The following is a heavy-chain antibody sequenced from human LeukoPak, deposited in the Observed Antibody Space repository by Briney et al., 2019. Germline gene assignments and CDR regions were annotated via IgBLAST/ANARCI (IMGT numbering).Heavy chain of an antibody. CDR1: GYTFTSYS. D-gene: IGHD3-9*01. J-gene: IGHJ5*02. CDR3: GRVVTGYYRLDP. Sequence: ASVKVSCTASGYTFTSYSFSWVRQAPGQGLEWMGWVSTTNDKANYAQKLQGRVTMTTDTSTSTAYMELRSLSSDDTAVYCCGRVVTGYYRLDPWGLGTLVTVSS. V-gene: IGHV1-18*01. CDR2: VSTTNDKA.